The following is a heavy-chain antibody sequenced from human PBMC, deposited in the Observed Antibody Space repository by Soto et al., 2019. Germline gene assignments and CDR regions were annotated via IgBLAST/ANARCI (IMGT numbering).Heavy chain of an antibody. V-gene: IGHV3-30*18. CDR3: AKDITMVRGVIITHFDYYYGMDV. J-gene: IGHJ6*02. CDR2: ISYDGSNK. Sequence: GGSLRLSCAASGFTFSSYGMHWVRQAPGKGLEWVAVISYDGSNKYYVDSVKGRFTISRDNSKNTLYLQMNSLRAEDTAVYYCAKDITMVRGVIITHFDYYYGMDVWGQGTTVTVSS. CDR1: GFTFSSYG. D-gene: IGHD3-10*01.